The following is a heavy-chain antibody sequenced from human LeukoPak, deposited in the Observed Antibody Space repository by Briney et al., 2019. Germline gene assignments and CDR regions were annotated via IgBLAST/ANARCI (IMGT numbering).Heavy chain of an antibody. CDR1: GGSISSGDYY. CDR3: ARDPLKGYPYGMDV. J-gene: IGHJ6*04. D-gene: IGHD2-15*01. Sequence: SQTLSLTCTVSGGSISSGDYYWSWIRQPPGKGLEWIGYIYYSGSTYYNPSLKSRVTISVDTSKNQFSLKLSSVTAADTAVYYRARDPLKGYPYGMDVWGKGTTVTVSS. V-gene: IGHV4-30-4*01. CDR2: IYYSGST.